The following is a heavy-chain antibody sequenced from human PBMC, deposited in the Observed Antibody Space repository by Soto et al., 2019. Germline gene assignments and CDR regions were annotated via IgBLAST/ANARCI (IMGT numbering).Heavy chain of an antibody. V-gene: IGHV4-59*02. CDR2: MHYSGFS. J-gene: IGHJ6*04. D-gene: IGHD2-15*01. Sequence: PSETLSLTCSFSGDSVTSHYLTWIRQSPEKGLEWIGYMHYSGFSNYNPSLKSRVTISVDTSKNQFSLKLSSVTAADTAVYYCAREKSGWVVAARSEILDVWGKGTTVTVSS. CDR3: AREKSGWVVAARSEILDV. CDR1: GDSVTSHY.